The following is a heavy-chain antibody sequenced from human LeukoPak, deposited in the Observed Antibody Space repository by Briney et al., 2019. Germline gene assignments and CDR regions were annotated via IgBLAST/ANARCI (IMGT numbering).Heavy chain of an antibody. V-gene: IGHV7-4-1*02. CDR1: GYTFIGYG. J-gene: IGHJ4*02. CDR3: ARAFQSLGGLSLPDY. CDR2: IHPSTGNP. Sequence: ASVKVSCKASGYTFIGYGISWVRQAPGQGLEWMGWIHPSTGNPTYAQGFTGRFVFSLDTSVSTTYLQISSLKAEDTAVYFCARAFQSLGGLSLPDYWGQGTLVTVSS. D-gene: IGHD3-16*02.